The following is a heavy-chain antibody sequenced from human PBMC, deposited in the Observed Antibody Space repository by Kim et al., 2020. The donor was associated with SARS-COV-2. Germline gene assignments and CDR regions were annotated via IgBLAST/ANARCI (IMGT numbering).Heavy chain of an antibody. J-gene: IGHJ3*02. CDR1: GFTFSSYD. CDR2: IGTAGDT. CDR3: ARGLYDSSGYYSDAFAI. Sequence: GGSLRLSCAASGFTFSSYDMHWVRQATGKGLEWVSAIGTAGDTYYPGSVKGRFTISRENAKNSLYLQMNSLRAVDTAVYYFARGLYDSSGYYSDAFAIWGQGTMVTVSS. D-gene: IGHD3-22*01. V-gene: IGHV3-13*01.